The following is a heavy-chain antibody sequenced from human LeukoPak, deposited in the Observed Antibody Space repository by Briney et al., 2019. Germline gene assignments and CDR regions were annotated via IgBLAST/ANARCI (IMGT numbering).Heavy chain of an antibody. CDR3: ARGASSGVRMDV. CDR1: GFTFSSYA. D-gene: IGHD2-15*01. Sequence: GGSLRLSCAASGFTFSSYAMSWARQAPGKGLEWVSAISGSGGSTYYADSVKGRFTISRDNSKNALYLQMNSLRAEDTAVYYCARGASSGVRMDVWGKGTTVTVSS. CDR2: ISGSGGST. J-gene: IGHJ6*04. V-gene: IGHV3-23*01.